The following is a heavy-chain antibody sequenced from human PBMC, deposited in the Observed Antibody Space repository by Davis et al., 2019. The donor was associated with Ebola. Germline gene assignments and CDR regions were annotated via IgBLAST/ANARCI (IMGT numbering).Heavy chain of an antibody. V-gene: IGHV4-34*01. CDR1: GGSFSGYY. CDR3: ARGVGGHYDTSGYFVY. Sequence: MPSETLSLTCAVYGGSFSGYYWSWIRQPPGKGLEWIGDIDHSGSTNYNPSLKSRVTISVDTSKNQFSLKVNSVTAADTAVYFCARGVGGHYDTSGYFVYWGQGILLSVSS. D-gene: IGHD3-22*01. J-gene: IGHJ4*02. CDR2: IDHSGST.